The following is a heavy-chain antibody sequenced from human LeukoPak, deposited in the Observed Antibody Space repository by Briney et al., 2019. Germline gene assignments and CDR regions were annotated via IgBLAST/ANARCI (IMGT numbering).Heavy chain of an antibody. V-gene: IGHV3-30*01. D-gene: IGHD1-26*01. J-gene: IGHJ4*02. CDR3: ARVRIAWWELGLLY. CDR2: ISYDGSNK. Sequence: SGGSLRLSCAASGFTFSSYAMHWVRQAPGKGLEWVAVISYDGSNKYYADSVKGRFTISRDNSKNTLYLQMNRLRAEDTAVYYCARVRIAWWELGLLYWGQGTLVTVSS. CDR1: GFTFSSYA.